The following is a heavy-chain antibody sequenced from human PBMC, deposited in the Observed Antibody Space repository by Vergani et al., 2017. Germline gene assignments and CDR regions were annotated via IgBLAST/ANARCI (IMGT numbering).Heavy chain of an antibody. V-gene: IGHV4-39*01. D-gene: IGHD5-24*01. Sequence: QLQLQESGPGLVKPSETLSLTCTVSGGSISSSSYYWGWIRQPPGKGLEWIGSIYYSGSTYYNPSLKSRVTISVDTSKNQFSLKLSSVTAADTAVYYCARQGMATIREMGANDYWGQGTLVTVSS. CDR1: GGSISSSSYY. CDR2: IYYSGST. CDR3: ARQGMATIREMGANDY. J-gene: IGHJ4*02.